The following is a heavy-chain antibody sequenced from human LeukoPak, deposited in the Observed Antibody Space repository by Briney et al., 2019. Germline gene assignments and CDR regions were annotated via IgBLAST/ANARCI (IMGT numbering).Heavy chain of an antibody. J-gene: IGHJ3*02. CDR2: ISSSSSYI. CDR3: ARDGEWFGDPGDAFDI. Sequence: GGSLRLSCAASGFTFSSYSMNWVRQAPGKGLEWVSSISSSSSYIYYADSVKGRFTISRDNAKNSLYLQMNSLRAEDTAVYYCARDGEWFGDPGDAFDIWGQGTMVTVSS. V-gene: IGHV3-21*01. CDR1: GFTFSSYS. D-gene: IGHD3-10*01.